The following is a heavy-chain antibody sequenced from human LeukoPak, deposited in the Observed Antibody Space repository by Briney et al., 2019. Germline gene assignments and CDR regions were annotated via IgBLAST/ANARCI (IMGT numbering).Heavy chain of an antibody. J-gene: IGHJ4*02. CDR2: IWYDATEK. V-gene: IGHV3-33*01. CDR1: GFTFSRHG. D-gene: IGHD3-10*01. CDR3: ASGSGLVVRGDNFDY. Sequence: PGGSLRLSWAASGFTFSRHGIHGVRQAPGKGLEWVAVIWYDATEKFYVDSVKGRFTVSRDNSKNTLYLQMNSLRTEDTAVYYCASGSGLVVRGDNFDYWGQGTLVTVSS.